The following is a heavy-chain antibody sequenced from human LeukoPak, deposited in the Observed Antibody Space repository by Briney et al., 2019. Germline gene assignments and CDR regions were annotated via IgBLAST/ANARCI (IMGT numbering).Heavy chain of an antibody. CDR1: GGTFSSYA. Sequence: ASVKVSCKASGGTFSSYAINWVRQATGQGLEWMGWMNPNNANTGYAQKFQGRVTMTRDTSISTAYIELNSLTSEDTAVYYGARGGWRGDSSGYYYASHNWGQGTLVTVSS. J-gene: IGHJ4*02. CDR2: MNPNNANT. V-gene: IGHV1-8*02. D-gene: IGHD3-22*01. CDR3: ARGGWRGDSSGYYYASHN.